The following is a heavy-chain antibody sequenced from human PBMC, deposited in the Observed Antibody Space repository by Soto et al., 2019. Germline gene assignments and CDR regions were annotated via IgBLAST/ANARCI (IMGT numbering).Heavy chain of an antibody. CDR2: ISWDGGST. CDR1: GFTFEDYT. CDR3: AKGQQWLVRNWFDP. Sequence: EVQLVESGGVVVQPGGSLRLSCAASGFTFEDYTMHWVRQAPGKGLEWVSLISWDGGSTYYADSVKGRFTISRDNSKNSLYLQMNSLRTEDTALYYCAKGQQWLVRNWFDPWGQGTLVTVSS. J-gene: IGHJ5*02. V-gene: IGHV3-43*01. D-gene: IGHD6-19*01.